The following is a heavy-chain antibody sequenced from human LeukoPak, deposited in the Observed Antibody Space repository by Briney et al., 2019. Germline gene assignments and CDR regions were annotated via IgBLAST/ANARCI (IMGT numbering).Heavy chain of an antibody. CDR1: GFSFSSYA. D-gene: IGHD2-15*01. CDR2: VSGGGDTT. CDR3: ARRGVVVAAAPLEYFQH. V-gene: IGHV3-23*01. J-gene: IGHJ1*01. Sequence: GGSLRLSCAASGFSFSSYAMSWVRQAPGKGLEWVSAVSGGGDTTYTADSVKGRFTISRDNSKNTLYLQMNSLRAEDTAIYYCARRGVVVAAAPLEYFQHWGQGTLVTVSS.